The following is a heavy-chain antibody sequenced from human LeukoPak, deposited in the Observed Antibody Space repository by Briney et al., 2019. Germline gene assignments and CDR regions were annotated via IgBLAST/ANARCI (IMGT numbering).Heavy chain of an antibody. V-gene: IGHV4-61*02. CDR2: IYTSGST. CDR3: ARASYSYDINGWVPFDY. CDR1: GYSISSGYY. Sequence: PSKTLSLTCTVSGYSISSGYYWGWIRQPAGKGLEWIGRIYTSGSTNYNPSLKSRVTISGDTSKNQFSLRLSSVTAADTAVYYCARASYSYDINGWVPFDYWGQGTLVTVSS. D-gene: IGHD3-22*01. J-gene: IGHJ4*02.